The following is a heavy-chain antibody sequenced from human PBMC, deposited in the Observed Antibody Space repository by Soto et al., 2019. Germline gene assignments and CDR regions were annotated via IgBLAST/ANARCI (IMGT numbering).Heavy chain of an antibody. V-gene: IGHV4-31*03. CDR3: AREGGYKKDAFDI. J-gene: IGHJ3*02. D-gene: IGHD5-12*01. CDR1: GASINSGDYY. Sequence: QVQLQESGPGLVKPSQTLSLTRTVSGASINSGDYYWTWIRQYPGKGLEWIGYIYYSGSAYYNPSLKSRFTISVDTSNNQFSLKLSSVTAADTAVYYCAREGGYKKDAFDIWGQGTMVTVSS. CDR2: IYYSGSA.